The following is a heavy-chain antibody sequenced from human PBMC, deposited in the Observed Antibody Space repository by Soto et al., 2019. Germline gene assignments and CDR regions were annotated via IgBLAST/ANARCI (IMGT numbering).Heavy chain of an antibody. CDR2: IYYSGST. D-gene: IGHD1-26*01. Sequence: QVPLQESGPGLVKPSQTLSLTCTVSDGSVSSGGYYWSWIRQHPGKVLEWIGYIYYSGSTYYNPSLKSRVTISVDTSKNQFSLKLSSVTAADTAVYYCARVGEGWQGWFDPWGQGTLVTVSS. CDR3: ARVGEGWQGWFDP. CDR1: DGSVSSGGYY. J-gene: IGHJ5*02. V-gene: IGHV4-31*03.